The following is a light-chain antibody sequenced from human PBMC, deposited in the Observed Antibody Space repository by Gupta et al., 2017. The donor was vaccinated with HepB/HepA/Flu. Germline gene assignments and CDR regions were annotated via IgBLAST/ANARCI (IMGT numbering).Light chain of an antibody. CDR1: QVISGY. Sequence: DIQLTQSRSFLSASVGDRVTISCRASQVISGYLAWYQQKPGKAPKLLIYAASTLQSGVPSRFSGSGSGTEFTLTISSLQPEDFATYYCQQLNSYPITFGQGTRLEIK. V-gene: IGKV1-9*01. CDR2: AAS. J-gene: IGKJ5*01. CDR3: QQLNSYPIT.